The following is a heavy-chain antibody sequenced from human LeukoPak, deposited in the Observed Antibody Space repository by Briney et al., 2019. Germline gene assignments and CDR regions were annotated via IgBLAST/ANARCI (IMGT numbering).Heavy chain of an antibody. J-gene: IGHJ4*02. CDR2: ISYTGTT. D-gene: IGHD3-10*01. CDR1: GASIRNKF. V-gene: IGHV4-59*01. Sequence: SETLSLTCDVSGASIRNKFWSWLRHPPGKALEWIGYISYTGTTNYNPSLQSRVTISVDTSKNQLSLKLTSMTAADTAVYCCARTMVRGVIGYWGQGTLVTVSS. CDR3: ARTMVRGVIGY.